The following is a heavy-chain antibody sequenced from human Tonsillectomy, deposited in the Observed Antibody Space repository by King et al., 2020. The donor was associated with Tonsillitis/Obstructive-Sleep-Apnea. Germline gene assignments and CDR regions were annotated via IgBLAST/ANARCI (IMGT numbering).Heavy chain of an antibody. CDR2: INTDTGSP. J-gene: IGHJ6*03. D-gene: IGHD5-18*01. Sequence: QLVQSGSELKKPGASVKVSCKASGYTFSKYAMNWVRQAPGQGLEWMGWINTDTGSPTYAQGFRGRFVFSLDTSVSTAYLHISSLKAEDTAVYYCAKVGDAVDTGVHRYYYSYMDVWGKGTTVTVSS. CDR1: GYTFSKYA. CDR3: AKVGDAVDTGVHRYYYSYMDV. V-gene: IGHV7-4-1*02.